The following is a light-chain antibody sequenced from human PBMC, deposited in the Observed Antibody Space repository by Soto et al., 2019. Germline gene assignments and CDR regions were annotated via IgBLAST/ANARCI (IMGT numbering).Light chain of an antibody. CDR2: GNS. CDR3: QSYDSSLSAL. V-gene: IGLV1-40*01. J-gene: IGLJ3*02. Sequence: QTVATQPPSVSGAPGQRVTISCTGRSSNIGAGYDVHWYQQLPGTAPKLLIYGNSNRPSGVPDRFSGSKSGTSASLAITGLQAEDEADYYCQSYDSSLSALFGGGTKLTVL. CDR1: SSNIGAGYD.